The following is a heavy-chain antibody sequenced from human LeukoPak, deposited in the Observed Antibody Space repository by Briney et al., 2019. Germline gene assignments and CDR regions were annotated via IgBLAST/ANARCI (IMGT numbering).Heavy chain of an antibody. Sequence: PGGSLRLSCAASGFTFGSYSMNWVRQAPGKGLEWVSSISSSSSYIYYADSVKGRFTISRDNAKNTLYLQMNSLRAEDTAVYYCASWYNWNSPAHSDVWGKGTTVTVSS. J-gene: IGHJ6*04. V-gene: IGHV3-21*01. CDR3: ASWYNWNSPAHSDV. D-gene: IGHD1-7*01. CDR2: ISSSSSYI. CDR1: GFTFGSYS.